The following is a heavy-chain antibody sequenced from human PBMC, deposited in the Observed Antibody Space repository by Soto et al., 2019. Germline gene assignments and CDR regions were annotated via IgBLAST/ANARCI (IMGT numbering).Heavy chain of an antibody. CDR2: ISYDGSNK. V-gene: IGHV3-30-3*01. D-gene: IGHD5-18*01. CDR3: ARDLGKVRNSYGLEPDY. J-gene: IGHJ4*02. CDR1: GFTFSSYA. Sequence: PGGSLRLSCAASGFTFSSYAMHWVRQAPGKGLEWVAVISYDGSNKYYADSVKGRFTISRDNSKNTLYLQMNSLRAEDTAVYYCARDLGKVRNSYGLEPDYWGQGTLVTVSS.